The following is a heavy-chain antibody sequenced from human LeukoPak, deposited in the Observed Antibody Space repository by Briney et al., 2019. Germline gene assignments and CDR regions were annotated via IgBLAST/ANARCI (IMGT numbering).Heavy chain of an antibody. V-gene: IGHV3-48*02. CDR3: ARGLTTVTTWAFDI. J-gene: IGHJ3*02. CDR1: GFTFSRYS. CDR2: ISSRSDII. D-gene: IGHD4-17*01. Sequence: GGSLRLSCAGSGFTFSRYSINWVRQAPGKGLEWVSYISSRSDIIYYADSVKGRFTISRDNAKNSVHLQMNSLRDEDTAVYYCARGLTTVTTWAFDIWGQGTMVTVSS.